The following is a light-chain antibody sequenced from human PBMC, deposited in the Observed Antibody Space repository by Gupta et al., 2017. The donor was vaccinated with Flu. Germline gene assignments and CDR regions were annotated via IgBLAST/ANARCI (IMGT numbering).Light chain of an antibody. V-gene: IGLV3-19*01. CDR3: NPRDSSGNHVV. J-gene: IGLJ3*02. CDR1: SLRSYY. Sequence: SSALTQDPAVSVALGQTVRITCQGDSLRSYYASWYQQKPGQAPVLVIYGKNNRPSGIPDRFSGSSSGNTASLTITGAQAEDEADYYCNPRDSSGNHVVFGGGTKLTVL. CDR2: GKN.